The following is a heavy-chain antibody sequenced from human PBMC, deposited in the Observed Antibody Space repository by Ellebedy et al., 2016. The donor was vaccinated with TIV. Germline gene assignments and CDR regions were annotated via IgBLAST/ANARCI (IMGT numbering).Heavy chain of an antibody. Sequence: GESLKISCAASGFTFGDYYMSWIRQAPGKGLEWVSYISYSGDTMLYADSVKGRFTISRDNAKNSVYLQMDSLIEEDTAIYYCAKEGGSSGSAGWFDSWGQGTLVTVSS. CDR2: ISYSGDTM. D-gene: IGHD3-22*01. CDR3: AKEGGSSGSAGWFDS. CDR1: GFTFGDYY. J-gene: IGHJ5*01. V-gene: IGHV3-11*04.